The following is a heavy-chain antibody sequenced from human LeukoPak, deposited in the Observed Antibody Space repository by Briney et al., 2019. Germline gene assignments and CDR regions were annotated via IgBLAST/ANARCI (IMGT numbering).Heavy chain of an antibody. V-gene: IGHV3-23*01. J-gene: IGHJ6*02. CDR1: GFTFNTFD. Sequence: PGGSLRLSCAASGFTFNTFDMTWVRQAPGKGLEWVSAISGSGGSTYYADSVKGRFTISRDNSKNTLYLQMNSLRAEDTAVYYCAKDTNYGDYDDYYYYYGMDVWGQGTTVTVSS. CDR3: AKDTNYGDYDDYYYYYGMDV. D-gene: IGHD4-17*01. CDR2: ISGSGGST.